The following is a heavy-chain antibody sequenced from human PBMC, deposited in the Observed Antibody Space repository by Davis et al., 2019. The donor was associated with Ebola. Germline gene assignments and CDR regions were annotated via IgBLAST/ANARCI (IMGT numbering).Heavy chain of an antibody. J-gene: IGHJ4*02. V-gene: IGHV4-39*01. CDR1: GGSIISSSSY. Sequence: SETLSLTCTVSGGSIISSSSYWGWIRQPPRKGLEWIGSIYYSGITYYNPSLKSRVTISVDTSKNQFSLKLSSVTAADTAVYYCARGRRAIFGVVMSYFDYWGQGTLVTVSS. D-gene: IGHD3-3*01. CDR2: IYYSGIT. CDR3: ARGRRAIFGVVMSYFDY.